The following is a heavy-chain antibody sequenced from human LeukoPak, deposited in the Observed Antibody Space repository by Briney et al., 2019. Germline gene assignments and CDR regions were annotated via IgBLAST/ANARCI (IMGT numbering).Heavy chain of an antibody. CDR2: IYSDGGT. J-gene: IGHJ3*02. CDR3: AKLRSDAFDI. D-gene: IGHD1-7*01. Sequence: GGSLRLSCAASGFTVSAKYMSWVRQGPGKGLDWISSIYSDGGTNYADSVKGRFTISRDNSKNTLYLQMNSLRAEDTAVYYCAKLRSDAFDIWGQGTMVTVSS. CDR1: GFTVSAKY. V-gene: IGHV3-53*01.